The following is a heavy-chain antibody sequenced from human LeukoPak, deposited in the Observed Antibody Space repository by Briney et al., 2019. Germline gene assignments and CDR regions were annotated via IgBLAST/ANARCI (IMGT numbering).Heavy chain of an antibody. V-gene: IGHV3-23*01. D-gene: IGHD6-19*01. CDR1: GFTFSSYA. Sequence: GGSLRLPCAASGFTFSSYAMSWVRQAPGKGLEWVSAITGSGGSTYYADSVKGRFTISRDNSKNTLYLQMNSLRAEDTAVYYCAKDRGVAVASWYHYWGQGTLVIASS. CDR3: AKDRGVAVASWYHY. J-gene: IGHJ4*02. CDR2: ITGSGGST.